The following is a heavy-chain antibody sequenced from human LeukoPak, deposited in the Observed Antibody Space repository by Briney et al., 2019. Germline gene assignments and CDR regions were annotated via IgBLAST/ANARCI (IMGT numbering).Heavy chain of an antibody. CDR3: AITSGYSVDY. Sequence: SETLSLTCAVYGGSFSGYYWSWIRQPPGKGLEWIGEINHSGSTNYNPSLKSRVTISVDTSKNQFSLKLSSVTAADTAVYYCAITSGYSVDYWGQGTLVTVSS. D-gene: IGHD3-22*01. CDR2: INHSGST. V-gene: IGHV4-34*01. J-gene: IGHJ4*02. CDR1: GGSFSGYY.